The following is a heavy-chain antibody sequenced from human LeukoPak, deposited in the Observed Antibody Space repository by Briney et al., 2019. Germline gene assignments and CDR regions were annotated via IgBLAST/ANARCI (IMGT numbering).Heavy chain of an antibody. D-gene: IGHD3-16*01. Sequence: PSETLSLTCTVSGGSISSYYWSWIRQPAGTALEWIGRIYTSGTITYNPSLKSRVTMSVDTSKNQFSLKLSSVTAADTAVFYCARVSGGGYFDYWGQGTLVTVSS. CDR2: IYTSGTI. CDR3: ARVSGGGYFDY. V-gene: IGHV4-4*07. J-gene: IGHJ4*02. CDR1: GGSISSYY.